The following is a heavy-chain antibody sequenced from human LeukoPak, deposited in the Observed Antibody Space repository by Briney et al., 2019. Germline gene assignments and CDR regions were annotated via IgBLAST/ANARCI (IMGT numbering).Heavy chain of an antibody. CDR1: GFTFSDYY. V-gene: IGHV4-38-2*01. D-gene: IGHD2-8*01. CDR3: ARSNIVLMVYGNYAFDI. Sequence: PGGPLRLSCAASGFTFSDYYMSWIRQAPGKGLEWIGSIYYSGSTYYNPSLKSRVTISVDTSKNQFPLKLSSVTAADTAVYYCARSNIVLMVYGNYAFDIWGQGTMVTVSS. J-gene: IGHJ3*02. CDR2: IYYSGST.